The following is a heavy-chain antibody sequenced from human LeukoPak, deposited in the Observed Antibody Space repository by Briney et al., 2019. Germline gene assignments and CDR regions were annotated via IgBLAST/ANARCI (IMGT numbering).Heavy chain of an antibody. V-gene: IGHV4-39*01. CDR1: GGSISSSSYY. J-gene: IGHJ4*02. CDR3: APGGYGGNAFDY. D-gene: IGHD4-23*01. Sequence: SETLSLTCTVSGGSISSSSYYWGWIRQPPGKGLEWIGSIYYSGSTYYNPSLKSRVTISVDTSKNQFSLKLSSMTAADTAVYYCAPGGYGGNAFDYWGQGTLVTVSS. CDR2: IYYSGST.